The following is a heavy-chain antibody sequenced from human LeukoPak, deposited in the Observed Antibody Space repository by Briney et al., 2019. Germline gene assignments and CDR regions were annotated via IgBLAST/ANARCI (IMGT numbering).Heavy chain of an antibody. V-gene: IGHV3-7*01. D-gene: IGHD6-19*01. CDR1: EFSFSNNW. CDR2: IKEDGSEK. J-gene: IGHJ4*02. Sequence: PGGSLRLSCAASEFSFSNNWMSWVRQTSGKGLEWAANIKEDGSEKQYVEFVKGRFTISRDNAKNSLYLQMRGLRVEDTAVYYCSSQPAVLDLDCWGQGTLVTVSS. CDR3: SSQPAVLDLDC.